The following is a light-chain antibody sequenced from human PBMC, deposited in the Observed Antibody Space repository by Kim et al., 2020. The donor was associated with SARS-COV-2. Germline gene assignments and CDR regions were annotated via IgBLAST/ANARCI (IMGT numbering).Light chain of an antibody. J-gene: IGLJ3*02. V-gene: IGLV3-9*01. CDR3: QVWDSSTEV. CDR2: RDS. Sequence: SYELTQPLSVSVALGQTATITCGGNNIGSKNVHWYQQKPGQAPVLVIYRDSNRPSEIPERFSGSNSGNTATLTISRAQAGDEADYYCQVWDSSTEVFGGGTQLTVL. CDR1: NIGSKN.